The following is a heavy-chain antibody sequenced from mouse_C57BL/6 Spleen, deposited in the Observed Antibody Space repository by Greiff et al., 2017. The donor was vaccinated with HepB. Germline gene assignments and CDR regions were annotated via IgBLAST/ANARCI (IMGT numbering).Heavy chain of an antibody. J-gene: IGHJ2*01. D-gene: IGHD1-1*01. V-gene: IGHV1-80*01. CDR2: IYPGDGDT. CDR1: GYAFSSYW. Sequence: QVQLQQSGAELVKPGASVKISCKASGYAFSSYWMNWVKQRPGKGLEWIGQIYPGDGDTNYNGKFKGKATLTADKSSSPAYMQLSSLTSEDSAVYFCARGTTVVAGNYWGQGTTLTVSS. CDR3: ARGTTVVAGNY.